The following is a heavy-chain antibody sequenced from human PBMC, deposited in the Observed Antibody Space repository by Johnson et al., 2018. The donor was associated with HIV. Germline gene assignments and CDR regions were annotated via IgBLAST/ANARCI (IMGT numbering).Heavy chain of an antibody. CDR2: IKSKTDGGTT. D-gene: IGHD3-16*02. CDR1: GFTFSTYD. J-gene: IGHJ3*02. CDR3: TTAIVIDAFDI. Sequence: VQLVESGGGLVQPGGSLRLSCAASGFTFSTYDMHWVRQAPGKGLEWVGRIKSKTDGGTTDYAAPVKGRFTISRDDSKNTLYLQMNSLKTEDTAVYYCTTAIVIDAFDIWGQGTMVTVSS. V-gene: IGHV3-15*01.